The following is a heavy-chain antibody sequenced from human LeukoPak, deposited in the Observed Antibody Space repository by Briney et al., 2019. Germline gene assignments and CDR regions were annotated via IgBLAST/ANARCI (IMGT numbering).Heavy chain of an antibody. CDR2: FDPEDGET. D-gene: IGHD3-22*01. CDR3: AIASGYYSDAFDI. J-gene: IGHJ3*02. Sequence: ASVEVSCKVSGYTLTELSMHWVRQAPGKGLEWMGGFDPEDGETIYAQKFQGRVTMTEDTSTDTAYMELSSLRSEDTAVYYCAIASGYYSDAFDIWGQGTMATVSS. CDR1: GYTLTELS. V-gene: IGHV1-24*01.